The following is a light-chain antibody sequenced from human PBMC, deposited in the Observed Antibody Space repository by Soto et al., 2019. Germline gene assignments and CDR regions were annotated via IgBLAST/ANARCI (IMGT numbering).Light chain of an antibody. J-gene: IGLJ2*01. V-gene: IGLV2-14*01. CDR3: SSYTSSSTLVV. CDR1: SSDVGGYDY. CDR2: EVS. Sequence: QSALTQPASVSGSPGQSITISCTGTSSDVGGYDYVSWYQFHPGKAPKLMIYEVSYRPSGVSNRFSGSKSGNTASLTISGLQAEDEADYYCSSYTSSSTLVVXGAGTKLTVL.